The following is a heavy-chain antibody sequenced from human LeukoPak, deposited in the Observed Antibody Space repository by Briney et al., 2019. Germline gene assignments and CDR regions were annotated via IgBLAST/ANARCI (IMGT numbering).Heavy chain of an antibody. CDR1: GGSISSYY. Sequence: SSETLSLTCTVSGGSISSYYWSWIRQPPGKGLEWIGYIYYSGSTNYNPSLKSRVTISVDTSKNQFSLKLSSVTAADTAVYYCARAVTTGEALLDYFEYWGQGTLVTVSS. CDR2: IYYSGST. V-gene: IGHV4-59*01. D-gene: IGHD4-17*01. J-gene: IGHJ4*02. CDR3: ARAVTTGEALLDYFEY.